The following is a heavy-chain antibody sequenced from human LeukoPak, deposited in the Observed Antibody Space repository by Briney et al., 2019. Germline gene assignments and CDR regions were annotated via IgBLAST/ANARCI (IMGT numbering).Heavy chain of an antibody. CDR2: IYHTGST. CDR1: GGSISSSNW. J-gene: IGHJ3*01. CDR3: ARESLVAAATGAFDF. Sequence: SETLSLTCAVSGGSISSSNWWSWVRQPPGEGLEWIGEIYHTGSTNYNPSLKSRVSISVDKSKNQFSLKLSSVTAADTVVYYCARESLVAAATGAFDFWGQGTMVTVSS. D-gene: IGHD2-2*01. V-gene: IGHV4-4*02.